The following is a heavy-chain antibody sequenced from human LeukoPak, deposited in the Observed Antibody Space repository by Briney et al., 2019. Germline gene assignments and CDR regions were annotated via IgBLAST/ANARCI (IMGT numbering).Heavy chain of an antibody. Sequence: ASVKVSCKASGYTFTSYYIHWVRQAPGQGLEWMGITNPGGGRTTYAQKFQGRVTMTRDTSTSTVYMELSSLRSEDTAVYYCARVYSDNSGYQGYFDYWGQGALVTVSS. CDR1: GYTFTSYY. V-gene: IGHV1-46*01. J-gene: IGHJ4*02. D-gene: IGHD3-22*01. CDR2: TNPGGGRT. CDR3: ARVYSDNSGYQGYFDY.